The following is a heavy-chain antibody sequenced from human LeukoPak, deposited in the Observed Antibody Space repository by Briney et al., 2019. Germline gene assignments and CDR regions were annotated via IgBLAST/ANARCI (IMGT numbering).Heavy chain of an antibody. J-gene: IGHJ3*02. CDR2: ISYDGSNK. D-gene: IGHD4-17*01. CDR1: GFDFSSYA. CDR3: ARDFHTVTTTLPHAFDI. V-gene: IGHV3-30-3*01. Sequence: GGSLRLSCAASGFDFSSYAMHWVRQAPGKGLEWVAVISYDGSNKYYADSVKGRFTISRDNSKNTLYLQMNSLRAEDTAVYYCARDFHTVTTTLPHAFDIWGQGTMVTVSS.